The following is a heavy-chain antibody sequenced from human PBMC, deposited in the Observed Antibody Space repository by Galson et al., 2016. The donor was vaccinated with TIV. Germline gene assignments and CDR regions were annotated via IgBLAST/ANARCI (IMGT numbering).Heavy chain of an antibody. CDR1: DSVSSTSAA. Sequence: DSVSSTSAAWNWIRQSPSRGLEWLGRTYYRSTWYNDYAASLKRRITINPDTSKNQFSLQLTSVTPEDAAVYYCARGAPSVFGVIMTLDYWGQGTLVTASS. J-gene: IGHJ4*02. D-gene: IGHD3-3*01. CDR2: TYYRSTWYN. CDR3: ARGAPSVFGVIMTLDY. V-gene: IGHV6-1*01.